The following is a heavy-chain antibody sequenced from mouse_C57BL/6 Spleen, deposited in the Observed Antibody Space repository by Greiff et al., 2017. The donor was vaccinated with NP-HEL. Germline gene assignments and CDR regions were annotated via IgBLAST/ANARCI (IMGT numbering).Heavy chain of an antibody. V-gene: IGHV1-69*01. Sequence: VQLQQPGAELVMPGASVKLSCKASGYTFTSYWMHWVKQRPGQGLEWIGEIDPSDSYTNYNQKFKGKSTLTVDKSSSTAYMQLSSLTSEDSAVYYCARGSGSSLDYWGQGTTLTVSS. CDR2: IDPSDSYT. CDR1: GYTFTSYW. CDR3: ARGSGSSLDY. D-gene: IGHD1-1*01. J-gene: IGHJ2*01.